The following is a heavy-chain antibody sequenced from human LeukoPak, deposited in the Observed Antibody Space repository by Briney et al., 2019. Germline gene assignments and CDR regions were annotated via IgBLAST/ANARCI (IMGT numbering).Heavy chain of an antibody. D-gene: IGHD1-1*01. CDR2: ISAYNGNT. V-gene: IGHV1-18*04. Sequence: ASVKVSCKASGYTFTSYVISWVRQAPGQGLEWMRWISAYNGNTNYAQKLQGRVTMTTDTSTSTAYMELRSLRSDDTAVYYCARRGRRHYYYGMDVWGKGTTVTVSS. CDR3: ARRGRRHYYYGMDV. J-gene: IGHJ6*04. CDR1: GYTFTSYV.